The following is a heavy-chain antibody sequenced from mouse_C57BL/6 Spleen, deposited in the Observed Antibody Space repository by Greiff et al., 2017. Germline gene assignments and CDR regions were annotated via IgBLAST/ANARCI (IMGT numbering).Heavy chain of an antibody. CDR3: TIYYSKEGLLAY. CDR2: IYPGNSDT. Sequence: VHVKQSGTVLARPGASVKMSCKTSGYTFTSYWMHWVKQRPGQGLEWIGAIYPGNSDTSYNQKFKGKAKLTAVTSASTAYMELSSLTNEDSAVYDCTIYYSKEGLLAYWGQGTLVTVSA. CDR1: GYTFTSYW. D-gene: IGHD2-5*01. V-gene: IGHV1-5*01. J-gene: IGHJ3*01.